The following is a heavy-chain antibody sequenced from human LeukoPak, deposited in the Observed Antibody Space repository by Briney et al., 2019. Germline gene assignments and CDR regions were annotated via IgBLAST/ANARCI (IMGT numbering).Heavy chain of an antibody. CDR3: ARALPPIKRSIAAAGTRLGNWFDP. CDR1: GYTFTSYY. J-gene: IGHJ5*02. V-gene: IGHV1-46*01. D-gene: IGHD6-13*01. Sequence: GASVKVSCKASGYTFTSYYMHWVRQAPGQGLEWMGIINPSGGSTSYAQKFQGRVTMTRDMSTSTVYMELSSLRSEDTAVYYCARALPPIKRSIAAAGTRLGNWFDPWGQGTLVTVSS. CDR2: INPSGGST.